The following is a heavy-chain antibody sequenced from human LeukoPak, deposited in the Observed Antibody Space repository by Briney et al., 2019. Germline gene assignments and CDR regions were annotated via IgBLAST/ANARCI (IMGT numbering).Heavy chain of an antibody. CDR2: ISYDGSNK. CDR1: GFTFSSYA. Sequence: GGSLRLSCAASGFTFSSYAMHWVRQAPGKGLEWVAVISYDGSNKYYADSVKGRFTISRDNSKNTLYLQMNSLRAEDTAVYYCAKIGYNVNFDYWGQGTLVTVSS. CDR3: AKIGYNVNFDY. J-gene: IGHJ4*02. V-gene: IGHV3-30-3*02. D-gene: IGHD1-14*01.